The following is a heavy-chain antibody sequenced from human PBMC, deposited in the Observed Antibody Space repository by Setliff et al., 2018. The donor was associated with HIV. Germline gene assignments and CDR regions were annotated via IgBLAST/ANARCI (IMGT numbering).Heavy chain of an antibody. CDR3: VRAAAGLDI. Sequence: GGSLRLSCAVSGFTLSDYYMDWVRQAPGKGREWVGRTRNKANGYITEYGASVQGRFTISRDNSKDSLSLQMNNLKAEDTAVYYCVRAAAGLDIWSQGIRVTVSS. CDR1: GFTLSDYY. V-gene: IGHV3-72*01. CDR2: TRNKANGYIT. J-gene: IGHJ4*02.